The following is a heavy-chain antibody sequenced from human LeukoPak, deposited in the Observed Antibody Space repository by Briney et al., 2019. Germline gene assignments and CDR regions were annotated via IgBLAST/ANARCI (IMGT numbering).Heavy chain of an antibody. V-gene: IGHV1-2*02. D-gene: IGHD3-10*01. CDR2: INLNTGGT. CDR3: ARDEEMTSGSGAGYCFEH. CDR1: GYVFTAYY. Sequence: ASVKVSCKASGYVFTAYYIHWVRRAPGQGLEWVAWINLNTGGTNYAQNFQGRVSLTRDTSISTAYMELRGLRFDDTALYYCARDEEMTSGSGAGYCFEHWGQGTLVTVSS. J-gene: IGHJ4*02.